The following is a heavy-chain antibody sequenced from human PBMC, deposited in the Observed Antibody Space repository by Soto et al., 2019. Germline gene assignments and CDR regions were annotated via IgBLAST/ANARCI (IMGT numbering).Heavy chain of an antibody. Sequence: EVHLVESGGGLVQPGGSLRLSCAASGFTFSSYSLNWVRQAPGKGLEWVSYITSSGTTVYYADSVRGRFTTSRDNAKHSLYLQINRLRDDHTAVYYCARGSSNWAYYFDFWGQGTLVTVSS. J-gene: IGHJ4*02. CDR1: GFTFSSYS. CDR2: ITSSGTTV. CDR3: ARGSSNWAYYFDF. D-gene: IGHD6-13*01. V-gene: IGHV3-48*02.